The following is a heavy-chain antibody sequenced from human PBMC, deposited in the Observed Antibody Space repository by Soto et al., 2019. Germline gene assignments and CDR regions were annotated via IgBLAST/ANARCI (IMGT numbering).Heavy chain of an antibody. V-gene: IGHV1-3*01. Sequence: ASVKVSCKASGYTFTSYAMHWVRQAPGQRLEWMGWINAGNGNTKYSQKFQGRVTITRDTSASTAYMELSSLRSEDTAVYYCARSARESNSYDFWSVHMEKYYYYGMDVWGQGTTVTVSS. J-gene: IGHJ6*02. CDR1: GYTFTSYA. D-gene: IGHD3-3*01. CDR2: INAGNGNT. CDR3: ARSARESNSYDFWSVHMEKYYYYGMDV.